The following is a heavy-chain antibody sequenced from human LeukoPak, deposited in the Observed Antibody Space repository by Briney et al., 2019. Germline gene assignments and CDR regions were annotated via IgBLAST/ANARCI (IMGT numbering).Heavy chain of an antibody. CDR3: ARDTPPYYDYVWGSQGVFDY. D-gene: IGHD3-16*01. V-gene: IGHV3-48*03. Sequence: PGGSLRLSCAASGFTFSSYEMNWVRQAPGKGLEWVSYISSSGSTIYYADSVKGRFTISRDNAKNSLYLQINSLRPEDTAVYYCARDTPPYYDYVWGSQGVFDYWGQGTLVTVSS. J-gene: IGHJ4*02. CDR1: GFTFSSYE. CDR2: ISSSGSTI.